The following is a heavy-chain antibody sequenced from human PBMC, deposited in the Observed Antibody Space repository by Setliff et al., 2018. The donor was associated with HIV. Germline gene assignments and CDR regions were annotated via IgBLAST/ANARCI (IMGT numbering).Heavy chain of an antibody. V-gene: IGHV1-2*02. Sequence: ASVKVSCKASGYTFTGYYMHWVRQAPGQGLEWMGWINPNNGGTNYAQKFQGRVTMTRDTSISTAYMELSRLRSDDTAVYYCGVADCSSTSCYYYYYYGMDVWGQGTTVTVSS. J-gene: IGHJ6*02. CDR2: INPNNGGT. CDR1: GYTFTGYY. CDR3: GVADCSSTSCYYYYYYGMDV. D-gene: IGHD2-2*01.